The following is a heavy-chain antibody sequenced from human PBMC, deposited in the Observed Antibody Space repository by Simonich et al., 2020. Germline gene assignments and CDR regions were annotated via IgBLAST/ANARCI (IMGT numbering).Heavy chain of an antibody. J-gene: IGHJ3*02. V-gene: IGHV4-34*01. CDR1: GGSFSGYY. Sequence: QVQLQQWGAGLLKPSETLSLTCAVYGGSFSGYYWSWIRQPPGKGREWIGENSHSGSTNYNPSLKSRVTISVNTSKNQFSLKLSSVTAADTAVYYCARPLGIVWAFDIWGQWTMVTVSS. CDR3: ARPLGIVWAFDI. D-gene: IGHD3-16*01. CDR2: NSHSGST.